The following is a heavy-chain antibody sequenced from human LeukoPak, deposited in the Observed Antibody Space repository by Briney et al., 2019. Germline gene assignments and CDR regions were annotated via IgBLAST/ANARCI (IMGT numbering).Heavy chain of an antibody. J-gene: IGHJ5*02. CDR1: GFTFSSYA. CDR2: ISYDGSNK. Sequence: GGSLRLSCAASGFTFSSYAMHWVRQAPGKGLEWVAVISYDGSNKYYADSVKGRFTISRDNSKNTLYLQMNSLRAEDTAVYYCARTTVTTSWFDPWGQGTLVTVYS. D-gene: IGHD4-17*01. CDR3: ARTTVTTSWFDP. V-gene: IGHV3-30-3*01.